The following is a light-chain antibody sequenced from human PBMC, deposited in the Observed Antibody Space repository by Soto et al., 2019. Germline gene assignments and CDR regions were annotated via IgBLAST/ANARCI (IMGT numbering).Light chain of an antibody. Sequence: DIQMTQSPSSVSASVGDRVTITCRESQGISSYLSWYRQRPGKTPKFLIYSASILQSGVPSRFSGSGSGTDFTLTISSLQPEDVATYYCQQANSFPLTFGGGTKVDIK. V-gene: IGKV1-12*01. CDR3: QQANSFPLT. CDR2: SAS. J-gene: IGKJ4*01. CDR1: QGISSY.